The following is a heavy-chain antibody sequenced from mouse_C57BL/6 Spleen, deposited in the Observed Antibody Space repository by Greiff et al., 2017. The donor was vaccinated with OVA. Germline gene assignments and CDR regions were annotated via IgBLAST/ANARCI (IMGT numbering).Heavy chain of an antibody. CDR2: IYPRSGNT. CDR1: GYTFTSYG. J-gene: IGHJ4*01. V-gene: IGHV1-81*01. Sequence: VQRVESGAELARPGASVKLSCKASGYTFTSYGISWVKQRTGQGLEWIGEIYPRSGNTYYNEKFKGKATLTADKSSSTAYMELRSLTSEDSAVYFCARIYYGSSSDMDYWGQGTSVTVSS. D-gene: IGHD1-1*01. CDR3: ARIYYGSSSDMDY.